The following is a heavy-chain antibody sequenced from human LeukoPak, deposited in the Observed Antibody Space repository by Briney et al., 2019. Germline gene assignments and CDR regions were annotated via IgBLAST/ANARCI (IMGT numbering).Heavy chain of an antibody. CDR3: ARAIGSYGPKRGDAFDI. V-gene: IGHV4-39*07. D-gene: IGHD5-18*01. J-gene: IGHJ3*02. CDR1: GGSISSSSYY. Sequence: SETLSLTCTVSGGSISSSSYYWGWIRQPPGKGLEWIGSIYYSGSTYYNPSLKSRVTISVDKSKNQFSLKLSSVTAADTAVYYCARAIGSYGPKRGDAFDIWGQGTMVTVSS. CDR2: IYYSGST.